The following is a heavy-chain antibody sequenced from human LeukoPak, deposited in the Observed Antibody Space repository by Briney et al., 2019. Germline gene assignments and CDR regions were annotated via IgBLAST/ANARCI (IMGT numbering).Heavy chain of an antibody. D-gene: IGHD4-11*01. V-gene: IGHV3-23*01. Sequence: GGSLRLSCAASGFTFSSYAMSWVRQAPGKGLEWVSAISGSGGTTYNADSVKGRFTISRDNSENTLYLQMKSLRAEDTAVYYCSTSRPLQSFDCWGQGTLVTVSS. CDR2: ISGSGGTT. J-gene: IGHJ4*02. CDR1: GFTFSSYA. CDR3: STSRPLQSFDC.